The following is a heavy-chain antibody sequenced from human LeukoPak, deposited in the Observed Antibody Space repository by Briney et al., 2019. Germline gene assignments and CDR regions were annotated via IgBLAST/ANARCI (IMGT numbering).Heavy chain of an antibody. V-gene: IGHV3-23*01. CDR2: ISESGAST. D-gene: IGHD3-16*01. CDR3: AKGGESYYTYYYMDV. J-gene: IGHJ6*03. Sequence: GGSLRLSCVGSAFTFNSYVMTWVRQAPGKGPEWVSAISESGASTYYADSVEGRFTISRDNSKNTLYLQMNSLRAEDTAIYYCAKGGESYYTYYYMDVWGKGTTVTVSS. CDR1: AFTFNSYV.